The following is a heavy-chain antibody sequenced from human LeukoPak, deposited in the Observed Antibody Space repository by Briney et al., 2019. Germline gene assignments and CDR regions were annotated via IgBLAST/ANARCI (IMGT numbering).Heavy chain of an antibody. CDR3: ARDQDIVVVVAALRQREMGGFDP. CDR2: MNPKSGNT. J-gene: IGHJ5*02. D-gene: IGHD2-15*01. V-gene: IGHV1-8*01. CDR1: GYTFTNYD. Sequence: GASVKVSCKACGYTFTNYDIHWARQTTGQGPEWVGWMNPKSGNTGYAQKYQGRVTMTRNTSISTAYMELSGLRSDDTAVYYCARDQDIVVVVAALRQREMGGFDPWGQGTLVTVSS.